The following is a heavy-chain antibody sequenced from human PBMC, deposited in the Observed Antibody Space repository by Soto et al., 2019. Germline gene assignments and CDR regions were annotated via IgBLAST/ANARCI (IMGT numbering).Heavy chain of an antibody. V-gene: IGHV4-39*01. CDR1: GGSISSSSYY. CDR2: IYYSGST. D-gene: IGHD6-19*01. CDR3: ARLDSSGWFDY. Sequence: PSETLSLTCTVSGGSISSSSYYWGWIRQPPGKGLEWIGSIYYSGSTYYNPSLKSRVTISVDTSKNQFSLKLSSVTAADTAVYYCARLDSSGWFDYWGQGTLVTVPS. J-gene: IGHJ4*02.